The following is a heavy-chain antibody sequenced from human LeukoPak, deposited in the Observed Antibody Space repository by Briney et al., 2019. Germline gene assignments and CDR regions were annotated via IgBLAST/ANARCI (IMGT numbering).Heavy chain of an antibody. V-gene: IGHV3-48*03. Sequence: PGGSLRLSCAASGXTFRXXEXXWXXXAXGXGLXWVXYISSSGSTIFYADSVKGRFTISRDNAKNSLYLQMNSLRAEDTAVYYCARDLEYTTSSGDYWGQGTLVIVSS. CDR2: ISSSGSTI. J-gene: IGHJ4*02. D-gene: IGHD6-6*01. CDR3: ARDLEYTTSSGDY. CDR1: GXTFRXXE.